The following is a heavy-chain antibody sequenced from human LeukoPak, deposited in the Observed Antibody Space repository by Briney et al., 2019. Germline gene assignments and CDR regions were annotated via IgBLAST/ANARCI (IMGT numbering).Heavy chain of an antibody. J-gene: IGHJ4*02. CDR3: ARRSMYCSSTSCQLFDY. CDR1: GGSISSSSYY. CDR2: IYYSGST. D-gene: IGHD2-2*01. V-gene: IGHV4-39*07. Sequence: SETLSLTCTVSGGSISSSSYYWGWIRQPPGKGLEWIGSIYYSGSTYYNPSLKSRVTISVDTSKNQFSLKLSSVTAADTAVYYCARRSMYCSSTSCQLFDYWGQGTLVTVSS.